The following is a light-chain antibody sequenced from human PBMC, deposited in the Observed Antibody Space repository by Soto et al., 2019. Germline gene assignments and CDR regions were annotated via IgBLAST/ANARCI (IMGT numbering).Light chain of an antibody. CDR3: GTWDNSLSAVV. Sequence: QSALTQPASVSGSPGQSITISCTGTSSDIGAYNYVSWYQQHPGKAPKLLIYDNNQRPSEIPDRFSGSKSGTSATLDITGLQTGDEAFYYCGTWDNSLSAVVFGGGTKVTVL. V-gene: IGLV1-51*01. CDR2: DNN. CDR1: SSDIGAYNY. J-gene: IGLJ2*01.